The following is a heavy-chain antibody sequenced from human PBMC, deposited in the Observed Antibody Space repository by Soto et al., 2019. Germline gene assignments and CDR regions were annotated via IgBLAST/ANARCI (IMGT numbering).Heavy chain of an antibody. CDR2: ITADGGT. V-gene: IGHV3-23*01. D-gene: IGHD2-15*01. J-gene: IGHJ3*02. CDR1: GFTVSSHA. Sequence: VQVLESGGGLVQPGGSLRLSCEGSGFTVSSHAMTWIRQAPGKGPEWVSTITADGGTYYADSVKGRFAMPRDTSESTLYLQMNSLGAEDTAAYYCAPHVSCSGGSCQYDAFAIRGQGTMVTVSS. CDR3: APHVSCSGGSCQYDAFAI.